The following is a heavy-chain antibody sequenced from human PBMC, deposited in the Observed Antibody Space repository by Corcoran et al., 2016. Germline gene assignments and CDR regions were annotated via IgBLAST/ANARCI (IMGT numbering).Heavy chain of an antibody. Sequence: QVQLQESGPRLVKPSETLSLTCTVSGGSISSYYWSWIRQHAGKGLEWIGRIYSSGTTNFNPSLRSRVTMSVDTSKNQFSLKLSYVTAADTAVYYCAGDWGPGMASPSDYWGQGTLVTVSS. D-gene: IGHD7-27*01. CDR1: GGSISSYY. CDR2: IYSSGTT. CDR3: AGDWGPGMASPSDY. J-gene: IGHJ4*02. V-gene: IGHV4-4*07.